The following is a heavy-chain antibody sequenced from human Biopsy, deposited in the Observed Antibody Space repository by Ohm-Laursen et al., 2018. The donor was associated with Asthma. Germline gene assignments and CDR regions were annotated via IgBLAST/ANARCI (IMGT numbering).Heavy chain of an antibody. Sequence: PSETLSLTCTVSRVSIRSYYWTWIRQPPGKGLEWIGNIHYSGSTYSNPSLKSRVTISVDTSKKQISLRLSSVIAADTAVYYCAGFCSGGNCPDHWGQGTLVTVSS. V-gene: IGHV4-59*01. CDR3: AGFCSGGNCPDH. D-gene: IGHD2-15*01. J-gene: IGHJ4*02. CDR1: RVSIRSYY. CDR2: IHYSGST.